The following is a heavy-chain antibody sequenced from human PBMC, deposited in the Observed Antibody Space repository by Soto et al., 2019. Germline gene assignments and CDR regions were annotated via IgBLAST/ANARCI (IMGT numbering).Heavy chain of an antibody. Sequence: PSETLSLTCAVYGGSFSDYYWTWIRQPPGKGLEWIGEINHSGSTNYNPSLRSRVVTSVDTSKNQFSLKLNSVTAADTAMYYCARVYDSSHYFLPDWGHGILVTVSS. V-gene: IGHV4-34*01. J-gene: IGHJ4*01. CDR1: GGSFSDYY. CDR2: INHSGST. D-gene: IGHD3-22*01. CDR3: ARVYDSSHYFLPD.